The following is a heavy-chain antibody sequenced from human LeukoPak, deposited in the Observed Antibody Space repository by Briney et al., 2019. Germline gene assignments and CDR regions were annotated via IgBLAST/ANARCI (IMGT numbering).Heavy chain of an antibody. CDR1: GGSISSYY. D-gene: IGHD3-16*01. CDR3: ARDRLQYLDY. Sequence: PSETLSLTCTVSGGSISSYYWSWIWQPPGKGLEWIGYIYYSGSTNYNPSLKSRVTISVDTSKNQFSLKLSSVTAADTAVYYCARDRLQYLDYWGQGTLVTVSS. CDR2: IYYSGST. J-gene: IGHJ4*02. V-gene: IGHV4-59*01.